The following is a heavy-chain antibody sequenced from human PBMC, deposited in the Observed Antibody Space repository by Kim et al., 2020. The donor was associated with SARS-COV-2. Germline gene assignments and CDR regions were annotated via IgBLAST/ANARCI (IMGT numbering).Heavy chain of an antibody. Sequence: GGSLRLSCAASGFTFSSYSMNWVRQAPGKGLEWVSYISSSSSTIYYADSVKGRFTISRDNAKNSLYLQMNSLRDEDTAVYYCARDGESYYYYYGMDVWGQGTTVTVSS. CDR1: GFTFSSYS. D-gene: IGHD3-10*01. V-gene: IGHV3-48*02. J-gene: IGHJ6*02. CDR2: ISSSSSTI. CDR3: ARDGESYYYYYGMDV.